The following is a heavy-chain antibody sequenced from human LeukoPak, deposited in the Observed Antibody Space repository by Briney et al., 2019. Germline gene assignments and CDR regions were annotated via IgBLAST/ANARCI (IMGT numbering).Heavy chain of an antibody. J-gene: IGHJ4*02. V-gene: IGHV5-51*01. CDR3: ARGERGNWGLYYFDY. CDR2: LHPGASDT. CDR1: GYSFTTYW. D-gene: IGHD7-27*01. Sequence: GESLKISCKGSGYSFTTYWIAWVRQMPVKGLEWMAFLHPGASDTRYSPSFQEQVTMSVDKSIGTAYLQWSSLKASDTAMYYCARGERGNWGLYYFDYWGQGTLVTVSS.